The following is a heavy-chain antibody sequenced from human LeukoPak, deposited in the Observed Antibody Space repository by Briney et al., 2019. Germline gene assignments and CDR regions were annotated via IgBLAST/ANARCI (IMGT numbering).Heavy chain of an antibody. J-gene: IGHJ4*02. CDR2: IYPGDYET. CDR1: GSIFSNYW. Sequence: GESLQISCEASGSIFSNYWIGYVRQLPRKSLEWRVVIYPGDYETRYSPSSQGLVTISVDKSISTAYLQWSSLKASDTAMYYCAIPPGYCGNDCSFDHWGQGTLVTVSS. D-gene: IGHD2-21*02. V-gene: IGHV5-51*01. CDR3: AIPPGYCGNDCSFDH.